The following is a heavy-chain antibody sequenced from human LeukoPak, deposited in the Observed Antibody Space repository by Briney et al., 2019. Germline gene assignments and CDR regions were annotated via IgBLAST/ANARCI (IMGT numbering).Heavy chain of an antibody. CDR3: AREPGGAAVDY. CDR2: ISSSSSYI. V-gene: IGHV3-21*01. CDR1: GFTFSSYS. Sequence: GGSLRLSCAASGFTFSSYSMNWVRQAPGKGLEWVSSISSSSSYIYYADSVKGRFTISRDNAKNSLYLQMNSLRAEDTAVYHCAREPGGAAVDYWGQGTLVTVSS. J-gene: IGHJ4*02. D-gene: IGHD3-16*01.